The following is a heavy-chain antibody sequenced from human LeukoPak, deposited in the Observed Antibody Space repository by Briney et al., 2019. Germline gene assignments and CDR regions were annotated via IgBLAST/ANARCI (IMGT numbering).Heavy chain of an antibody. CDR1: GGSISSSGYY. Sequence: SETLSLTCTVSGGSISSSGYYWGWIRQPPGKGLEWIGNIYYSGTTYYNPSLKSRVTISVDTSKNQFSLKLSSVTAADTAVYYCARGRTVIVLMVYAIRGAFDIWGQGTMVTVSS. J-gene: IGHJ3*02. D-gene: IGHD2-8*01. CDR3: ARGRTVIVLMVYAIRGAFDI. CDR2: IYYSGTT. V-gene: IGHV4-39*01.